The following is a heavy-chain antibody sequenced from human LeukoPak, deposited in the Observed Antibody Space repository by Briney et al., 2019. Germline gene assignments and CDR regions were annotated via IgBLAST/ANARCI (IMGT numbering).Heavy chain of an antibody. Sequence: PSETLSLTCIVSGGSISSTTYYWGWIRQPPGKGLEWLGNVYHSGSTYYNPSLKSRVSISVDTSKNQFSLKLSSVTAADTAVYYCARVYCSGGTCYSFDYWGQGTLVTVSS. CDR1: GGSISSTTYY. D-gene: IGHD2-15*01. V-gene: IGHV4-39*07. CDR3: ARVYCSGGTCYSFDY. J-gene: IGHJ4*02. CDR2: VYHSGST.